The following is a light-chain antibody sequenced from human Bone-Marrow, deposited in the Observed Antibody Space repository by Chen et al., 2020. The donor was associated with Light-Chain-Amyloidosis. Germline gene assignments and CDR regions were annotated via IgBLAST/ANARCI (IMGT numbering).Light chain of an antibody. Sequence: IQMTQSPSSLSASVGDRVSLTCRASRPISFFLAWYQQKPGRLPRLLIYAARTLQSGVPSRFSGSTSGTYFTLTISSLQPEDVATYYCQNYYSAPFTFGPGTKVDIK. CDR1: RPISFF. J-gene: IGKJ3*01. CDR2: AAR. V-gene: IGKV1-27*01. CDR3: QNYYSAPFT.